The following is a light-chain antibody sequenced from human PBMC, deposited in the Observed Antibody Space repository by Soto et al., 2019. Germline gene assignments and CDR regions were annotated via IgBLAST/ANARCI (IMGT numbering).Light chain of an antibody. V-gene: IGKV3-15*01. CDR2: GAS. J-gene: IGKJ1*01. CDR1: QSVSSN. CDR3: QQYHIWPRA. Sequence: EIVMTQSPATLSVSPGERATLSCRASQSVSSNLAWYQQKPGQAPRLLIYGASTRATGIPARFSGSGSGTEFTLTISSLQSEDFAVYYCQQYHIWPRAFGQGTKVEIK.